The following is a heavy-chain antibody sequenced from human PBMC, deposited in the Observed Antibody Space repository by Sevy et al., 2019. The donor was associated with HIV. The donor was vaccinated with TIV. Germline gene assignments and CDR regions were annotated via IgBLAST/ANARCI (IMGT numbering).Heavy chain of an antibody. V-gene: IGHV3-7*03. CDR3: AREGVEADLGFDY. CDR1: GFNFSTYW. D-gene: IGHD3-16*01. J-gene: IGHJ4*02. CDR2: IKQDGSEK. Sequence: GGSLRLSRGVFGFNFSTYWMSWVRQAPGKGLEWVANIKQDGSEKYYLDSLKGRFIISRDNAKKSLYLQMNSLTAEDTAVYYCAREGVEADLGFDYWGQGTLVTVSS.